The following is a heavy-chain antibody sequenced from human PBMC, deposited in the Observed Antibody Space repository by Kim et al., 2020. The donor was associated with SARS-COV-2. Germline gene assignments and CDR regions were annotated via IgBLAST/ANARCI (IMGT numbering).Heavy chain of an antibody. Sequence: SETLSLTCTVSGGSISSYYWSWIRQPPGKGLEWIGYIYYSGSTNYNPSLKSRVTISVDTSKNQFSLKLSSVTAADTAVYYCARLDSLSSGWYVGIIDYWGQGTLVTVSS. CDR2: IYYSGST. D-gene: IGHD6-19*01. CDR3: ARLDSLSSGWYVGIIDY. CDR1: GGSISSYY. V-gene: IGHV4-59*08. J-gene: IGHJ4*02.